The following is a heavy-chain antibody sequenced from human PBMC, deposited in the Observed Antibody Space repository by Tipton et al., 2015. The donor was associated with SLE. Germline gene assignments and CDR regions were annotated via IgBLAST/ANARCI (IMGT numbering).Heavy chain of an antibody. J-gene: IGHJ3*02. D-gene: IGHD6-6*01. Sequence: QSGAEAKKPGASVKVSCTASGYTFTSYGISWVRQAPGQGLEWMGWISAYNGNTNYAQKLQGRVTMTTDTSTSTAYMELRSLRSDDTAVYYCAIPRGIAARDDAFDIWGQGTMVTVSS. CDR3: AIPRGIAARDDAFDI. CDR1: GYTFTSYG. CDR2: ISAYNGNT. V-gene: IGHV1-18*01.